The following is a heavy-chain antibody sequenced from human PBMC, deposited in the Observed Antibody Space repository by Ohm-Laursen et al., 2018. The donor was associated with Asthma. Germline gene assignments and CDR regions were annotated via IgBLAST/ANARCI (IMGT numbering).Heavy chain of an antibody. Sequence: SSVKVSCKASGYTFTSYAMHWVRQAPGQRLEWMGWINAGNGNTKYSQKFQGRVTITRDTSASTAYMELSSLRSEDTAVYYCARDPAGYCSSTSCFLRGMDVWGQGTTVTVSS. CDR2: INAGNGNT. CDR3: ARDPAGYCSSTSCFLRGMDV. V-gene: IGHV1-3*01. J-gene: IGHJ6*02. CDR1: GYTFTSYA. D-gene: IGHD2-2*01.